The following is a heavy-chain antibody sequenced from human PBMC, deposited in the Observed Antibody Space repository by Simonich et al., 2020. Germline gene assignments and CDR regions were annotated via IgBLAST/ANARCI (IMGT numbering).Heavy chain of an antibody. CDR3: ARDVDTAMVFDY. D-gene: IGHD5-18*01. CDR2: IRSSIRYI. V-gene: IGHV3-21*01. CDR1: GFTFSSYA. J-gene: IGHJ4*02. Sequence: EVQLLESGGGLVQPGGSLRLSCAASGFTFSSYAMSWVRQAPGKVLEWVSAIRSSIRYIYYADSVKGRFTISGDNAKNSLYLQMNSLRAEDTAVYYCARDVDTAMVFDYWGQGTLVTVSS.